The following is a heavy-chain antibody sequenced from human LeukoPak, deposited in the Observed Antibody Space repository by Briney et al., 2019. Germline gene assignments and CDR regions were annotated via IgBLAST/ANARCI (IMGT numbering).Heavy chain of an antibody. J-gene: IGHJ4*02. V-gene: IGHV1-2*02. CDR2: INPNSGVT. CDR1: GYTFTDYY. Sequence: ASVKVSCKASGYTFTDYYLHWVRQAPGQGLEWVGWINPNSGVTNYAQKFQGRVSMTSDTSISTVYMELSRLRSDDTAVYYCSRKDYWGQGTLVTVSS. CDR3: SRKDY.